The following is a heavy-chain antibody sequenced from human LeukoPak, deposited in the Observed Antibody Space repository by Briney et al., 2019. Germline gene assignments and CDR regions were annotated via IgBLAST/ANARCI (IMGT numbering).Heavy chain of an antibody. CDR1: GGSISSYY. V-gene: IGHV4-59*01. CDR3: AGESMIGELFEKWPRGHFDY. J-gene: IGHJ4*02. CDR2: IYYSGTT. D-gene: IGHD3-10*02. Sequence: SETLSLTCTVSGGSISSYYWSWIRQPPGKGLEWIGYIYYSGTTNYNPYLKSRVTISVDTSKNQFSMKLRSVTAADTAVYYCAGESMIGELFEKWPRGHFDYWGQGTLVTVSS.